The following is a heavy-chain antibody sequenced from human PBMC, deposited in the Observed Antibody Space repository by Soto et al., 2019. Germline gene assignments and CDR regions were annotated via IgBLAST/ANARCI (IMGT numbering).Heavy chain of an antibody. V-gene: IGHV3-23*01. D-gene: IGHD3-9*01. CDR1: GFTFSSYA. J-gene: IGHJ2*01. CDR3: AKNPIAYILTGYQGYFDL. Sequence: EVQLLESGGGLVQPGGSLRLSWAAAGFTFSSYAMNWVRQAPGKGLEWVSAMSGSGGSTYYADSVKGRFTISRDNSKNTLYLQMNSLRAEDTAVYYCAKNPIAYILTGYQGYFDLWGRGTLVTVSS. CDR2: MSGSGGST.